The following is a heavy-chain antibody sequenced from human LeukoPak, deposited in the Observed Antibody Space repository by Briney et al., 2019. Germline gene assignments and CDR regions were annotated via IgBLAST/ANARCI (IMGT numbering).Heavy chain of an antibody. V-gene: IGHV4-34*01. D-gene: IGHD2-21*01. CDR1: GGSFSGYY. CDR2: ISHRGST. Sequence: SSETLSLTCGVYGGSFSGYYWSWIRQPPGKGLEWIGEISHRGSTNYNPSLKSRLTLSVDTSKNQFSLKLSSVTAADTAVYYCARQIPEYDYWGQGTLVTVSS. J-gene: IGHJ4*02. CDR3: ARQIPEYDY.